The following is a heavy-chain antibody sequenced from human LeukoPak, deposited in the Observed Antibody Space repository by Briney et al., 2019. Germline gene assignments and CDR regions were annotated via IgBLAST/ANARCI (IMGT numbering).Heavy chain of an antibody. CDR3: ARDQRGAMVRGVKDAFDI. CDR1: GFTFDDYD. CDR2: TNRNGGST. D-gene: IGHD3-10*01. Sequence: GGSLRLSCAASGFTFDDYDMNWVRKAPGKGLEWVSGTNRNGGSTGYADSVKGRFTISRDNAKNSLYLQMNSLRAEDTAVYYCARDQRGAMVRGVKDAFDIWGQGTMVTVSS. J-gene: IGHJ3*02. V-gene: IGHV3-20*04.